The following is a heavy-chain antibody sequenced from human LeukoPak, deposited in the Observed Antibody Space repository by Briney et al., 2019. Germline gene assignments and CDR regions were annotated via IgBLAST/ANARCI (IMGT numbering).Heavy chain of an antibody. CDR2: IYYSGST. J-gene: IGHJ4*02. D-gene: IGHD4-23*01. CDR3: ATLTTVVTPDSF. V-gene: IGHV4-39*01. Sequence: PSETLSLTCTVSGGSISSSSYYWGWIRQPPGKGREWIGSIYYSGSTYYNPSLKSRVTISVDTSKNQFSLKLSSVTAADTAVYYCATLTTVVTPDSFWGQGTLVTVSS. CDR1: GGSISSSSYY.